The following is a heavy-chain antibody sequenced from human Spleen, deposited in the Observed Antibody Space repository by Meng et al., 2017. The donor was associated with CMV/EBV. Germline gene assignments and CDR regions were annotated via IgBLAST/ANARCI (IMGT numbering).Heavy chain of an antibody. Sequence: VPRQGSGPGLVKPSETLSPPCTVSGGSISSYYWSWIRQPAGKGLEWIGRIYTSGSTNYNPSLKSRVTMSVDTSKNQFSLKLSSVTAADTAVYYCARETGGYGSGSVDYWGQGTLVTVSS. V-gene: IGHV4-4*07. CDR3: ARETGGYGSGSVDY. CDR2: IYTSGST. CDR1: GGSISSYY. D-gene: IGHD3-10*01. J-gene: IGHJ4*02.